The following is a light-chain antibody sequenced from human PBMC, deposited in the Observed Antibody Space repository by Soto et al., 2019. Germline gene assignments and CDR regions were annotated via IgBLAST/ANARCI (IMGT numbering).Light chain of an antibody. CDR2: EVN. V-gene: IGLV2-23*02. CDR1: SSDVGNYNL. CDR3: YSYAGSYIYYV. J-gene: IGLJ1*01. Sequence: QSALTQPASVSGSPGQSIAISYTGTSSDVGNYNLVSWYQQHPGKAPRLMIFEVNKRPSGVSDRFSGSKSGNTASLTISGLQADDEADYYCYSYAGSYIYYVFGAGTKLTVL.